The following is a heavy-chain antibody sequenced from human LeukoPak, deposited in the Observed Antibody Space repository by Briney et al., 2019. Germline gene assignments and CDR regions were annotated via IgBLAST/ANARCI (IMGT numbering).Heavy chain of an antibody. CDR1: GGSISIYY. D-gene: IGHD3-16*01. CDR2: IYNSGST. V-gene: IGHV4-59*01. Sequence: SETLSLTCTVSGGSISIYYWSWIRQPPGKGLEWIGYIYNSGSTYYNPSLKSRVTISVDTSKNQFSLRLSSVTAADAAVYYCVRDRGLNYLGQGTLVHVSS. J-gene: IGHJ4*02. CDR3: VRDRGLNY.